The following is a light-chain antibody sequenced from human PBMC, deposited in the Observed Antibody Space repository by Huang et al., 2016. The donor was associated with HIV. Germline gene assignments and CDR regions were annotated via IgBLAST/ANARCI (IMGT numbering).Light chain of an antibody. Sequence: EIVMTQSPATLSVSPGERATLSCRASQSVNSNLACYQQKPGQAPRLLISGPTPRATDVPARFSGNASGTEFTLTVSSLQSEDFAIYYCQQYNNWPYTFGQGTNLEIK. CDR3: QQYNNWPYT. V-gene: IGKV3-15*01. J-gene: IGKJ2*01. CDR1: QSVNSN. CDR2: GPT.